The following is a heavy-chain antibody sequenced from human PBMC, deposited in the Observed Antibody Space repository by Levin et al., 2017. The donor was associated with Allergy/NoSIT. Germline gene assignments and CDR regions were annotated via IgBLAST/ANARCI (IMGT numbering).Heavy chain of an antibody. Sequence: SETLSLTCAVSGASISSFTYWTWVRQAPGKGLEWIGEVFQSGRTNYNPALRSRVAISIDRSNNQVSLEVTSLTAADTAVYYCATSMWFGMQPEYWGQGTLVTVAS. CDR2: VFQSGRT. V-gene: IGHV4-4*02. J-gene: IGHJ4*02. CDR3: ATSMWFGMQPEY. CDR1: GASISSFTY. D-gene: IGHD3-10*01.